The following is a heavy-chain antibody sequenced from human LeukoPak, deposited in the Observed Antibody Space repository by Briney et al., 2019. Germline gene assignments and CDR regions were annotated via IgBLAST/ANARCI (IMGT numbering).Heavy chain of an antibody. CDR3: ARARGYSYGYPLDV. Sequence: PSETLSLTCAVYGGSFSGYYWSWIRQPPGKGLEWIGEINHSGSTNYNPSLKSRVTISVDTSKNQFSLKLSSVTAADTAVYYCARARGYSYGYPLDVWGQGTTVTVPS. CDR2: INHSGST. D-gene: IGHD5-18*01. CDR1: GGSFSGYY. V-gene: IGHV4-34*01. J-gene: IGHJ6*02.